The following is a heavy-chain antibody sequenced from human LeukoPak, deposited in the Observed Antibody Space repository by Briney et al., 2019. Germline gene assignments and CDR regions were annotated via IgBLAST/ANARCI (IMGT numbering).Heavy chain of an antibody. Sequence: GGSLRLSCAASGFTFSDYYMSWIRQAPGKGLEWVSYISTSGTAVYYADSVKGRFTISRDNAKNSLYLQMNSLRVEDTAVYYCAESPGGYSGPFGDWGQGTLVTVSS. CDR1: GFTFSDYY. CDR3: AESPGGYSGPFGD. V-gene: IGHV3-11*04. CDR2: ISTSGTAV. J-gene: IGHJ4*02. D-gene: IGHD5-12*01.